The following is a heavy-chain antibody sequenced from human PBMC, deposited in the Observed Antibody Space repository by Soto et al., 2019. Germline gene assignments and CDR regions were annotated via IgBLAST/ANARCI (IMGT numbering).Heavy chain of an antibody. D-gene: IGHD3-22*01. J-gene: IGHJ3*01. CDR1: GDSISTYY. CDR3: ARSLSIGYYWKPFYL. CDR2: IHYSGST. V-gene: IGHV4-59*01. Sequence: QVQLEESGPGLVKPSETLSLTCNVSGDSISTYYWNWVRQPPGQGLEWIGYIHYSGSTKYEPSLKSRVTISVDMSNNQLSLELTSVTAADTAVYYCARSLSIGYYWKPFYLWGQGTVVTVSS.